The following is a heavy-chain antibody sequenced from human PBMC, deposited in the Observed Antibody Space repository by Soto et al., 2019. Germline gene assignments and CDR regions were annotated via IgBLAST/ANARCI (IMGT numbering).Heavy chain of an antibody. V-gene: IGHV5-10-1*01. D-gene: IGHD1-20*01. CDR2: IDPSDSYT. J-gene: IGHJ6*04. Sequence: PVESLKISCKGSGYSFTSYWISWVRQMPGKGLEWMGRIDPSDSYTNYSPSFQGHVTISADKSISTAYLQWSSLKASDTAMYYCERHKGGFNWNPSPTGGMDGCGKGTKVTVSS. CDR1: GYSFTSYW. CDR3: ERHKGGFNWNPSPTGGMDG.